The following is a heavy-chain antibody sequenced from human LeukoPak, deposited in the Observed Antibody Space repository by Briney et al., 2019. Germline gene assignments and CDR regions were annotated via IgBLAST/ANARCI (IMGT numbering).Heavy chain of an antibody. J-gene: IGHJ5*02. CDR2: ISSSGTTI. CDR3: ARVGVVVAATGNLWFDP. D-gene: IGHD2-15*01. CDR1: GFTFSSYE. Sequence: GGSLRLSCAASGFTFSSYEMNWVRQAPGKGLEWVSYISSSGTTIYYADSVKGRFTISRDNAKDSLYLQMNSLRAEDTAVYYCARVGVVVAATGNLWFDPWGQGTLVTVSS. V-gene: IGHV3-48*03.